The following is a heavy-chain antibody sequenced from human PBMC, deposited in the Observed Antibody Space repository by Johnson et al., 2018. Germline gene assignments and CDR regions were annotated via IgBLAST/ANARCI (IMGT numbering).Heavy chain of an antibody. CDR1: GGSISSYY. J-gene: IGHJ3*02. CDR3: AREYYYDSSGYIRDAFDI. D-gene: IGHD3-22*01. Sequence: QVQLVESGPGLVKPSETLSLTCTVSGGSISSYYLNWIRQSPGKGLEWIGYVYYRGSTSYNPSLKSRSTISLDRSNTQFSLNLSSVPAADTAVYYCAREYYYDSSGYIRDAFDIWGQGTMVTVSS. V-gene: IGHV4-59*01. CDR2: VYYRGST.